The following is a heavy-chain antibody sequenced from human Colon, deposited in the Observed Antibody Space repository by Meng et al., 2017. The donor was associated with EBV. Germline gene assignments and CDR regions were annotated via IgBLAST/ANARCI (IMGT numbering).Heavy chain of an antibody. J-gene: IGHJ5*02. Sequence: QVQVQEAGPGLVKPSQTLSLTCTVSGGSMSSGDYFWNWIRQPPGKGLGWIGYIYYSGNTYYNPSLKSRVTISIDTSKNQFSLKLSSVTAADTAVYYCARAEYYNWFDPWGPGTLVTVSS. CDR1: GGSMSSGDYF. CDR3: ARAEYYNWFDP. CDR2: IYYSGNT. V-gene: IGHV4-30-4*01. D-gene: IGHD1-14*01.